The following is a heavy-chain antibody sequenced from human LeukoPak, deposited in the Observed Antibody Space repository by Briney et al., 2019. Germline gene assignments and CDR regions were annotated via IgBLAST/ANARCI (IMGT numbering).Heavy chain of an antibody. CDR2: IIPIFGTA. D-gene: IGHD3-10*01. V-gene: IGHV1-69*13. CDR1: GGTFSSYA. Sequence: SVKVSCKASGGTFSSYAISWVRQAPGQGLERMGGIIPIFGTANYAQKFQGRVTITADESTSTAYMELSSLRSEDTAVYYCARDVVGGSGSFDYWGQGTLVTVSS. J-gene: IGHJ4*02. CDR3: ARDVVGGSGSFDY.